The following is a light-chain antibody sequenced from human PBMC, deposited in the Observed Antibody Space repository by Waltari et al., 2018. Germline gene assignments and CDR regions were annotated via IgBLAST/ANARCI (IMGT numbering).Light chain of an antibody. CDR3: QQYYSTPLT. CDR2: WAS. V-gene: IGKV4-1*01. CDR1: QRGLYSSHNKDY. Sequence: DIVMTQSPDSLAVSLGERATINCKSSQRGLYSSHNKDYLALYQQKPGQPPKLLIYWASTRESGVPDRFSGSGSGTDFTLTISSLQAEDVAVYYCQQYYSTPLTFGGGTKVEIK. J-gene: IGKJ4*01.